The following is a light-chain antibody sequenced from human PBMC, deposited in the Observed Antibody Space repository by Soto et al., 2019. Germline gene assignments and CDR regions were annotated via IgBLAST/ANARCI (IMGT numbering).Light chain of an antibody. V-gene: IGLV1-47*01. J-gene: IGLJ1*01. Sequence: QSVLTQPPSASGTPGQRVTISCSGSSSNIGSNYVYWFQQLPGTAPKLLIYRNNHRPSGVPDRFSGSKSGTSASLAITGLQAEEEADYYCPSYDSSLSGYVFATGTKVTVL. CDR3: PSYDSSLSGYV. CDR2: RNN. CDR1: SSNIGSNY.